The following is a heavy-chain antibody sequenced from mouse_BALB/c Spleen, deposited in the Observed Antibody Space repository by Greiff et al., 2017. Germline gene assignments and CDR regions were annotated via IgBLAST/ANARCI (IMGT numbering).Heavy chain of an antibody. CDR2: IYPGDGDT. Sequence: VQLQQSGAELARPGASVTLSCTASGYTFTSYWMHWVKQRPGQGLEWIGAIYPGDGDTRYTQKFKGKATLTADKSSSTAYMQHSSLASEDSAVYYCAYGNYYAMDYWGQGTSVTVSS. V-gene: IGHV1-87*01. CDR1: GYTFTSYW. D-gene: IGHD2-1*01. J-gene: IGHJ4*01. CDR3: AYGNYYAMDY.